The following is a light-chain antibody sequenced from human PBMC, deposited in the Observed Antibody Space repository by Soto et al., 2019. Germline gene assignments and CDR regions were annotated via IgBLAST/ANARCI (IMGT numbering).Light chain of an antibody. CDR1: QSVSNNY. J-gene: IGKJ1*01. CDR3: QQYGSSGT. CDR2: GAF. Sequence: EIVLTQSPGTLSLSPGERATLSCRASQSVSNNYLAWYQQNPGQAPSLIIYGAFNRATGISDRCSGSGSGTDFPLTISRLEPEDFAVYYCQQYGSSGTFGQGTKVDIK. V-gene: IGKV3-20*01.